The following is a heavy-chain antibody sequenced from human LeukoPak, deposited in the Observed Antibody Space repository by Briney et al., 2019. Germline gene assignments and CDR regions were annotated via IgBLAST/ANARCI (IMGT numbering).Heavy chain of an antibody. CDR2: ISGSDSST. V-gene: IGHV3-23*01. CDR3: AKDRAQQLLPYDY. Sequence: GGSLRLSCAASGFTFSSYAMSWVRQAPGKGLEWVSAISGSDSSTYYADFVKGRITISRDNSKNTLYLQMNSLRAEDTAVYYCAKDRAQQLLPYDYWGQGILVTVSS. J-gene: IGHJ4*02. D-gene: IGHD6-13*01. CDR1: GFTFSSYA.